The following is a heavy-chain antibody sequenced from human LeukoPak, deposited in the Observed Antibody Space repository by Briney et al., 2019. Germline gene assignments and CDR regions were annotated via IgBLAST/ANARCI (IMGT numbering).Heavy chain of an antibody. CDR1: GFTFGDYA. CDR2: IRSKAYGGTT. J-gene: IGHJ6*03. CDR3: TQIGAKDYYYYMDV. V-gene: IGHV3-49*04. Sequence: GGSLRLSCTASGFTFGDYAMSWVRQAPGKGLEGVGFIRSKAYGGTTEYAASVKGRFTISRDDSKSIAYLQMNSLKTEDTAVYYCTQIGAKDYYYYMDVWGKGTTVTVSS. D-gene: IGHD3-16*01.